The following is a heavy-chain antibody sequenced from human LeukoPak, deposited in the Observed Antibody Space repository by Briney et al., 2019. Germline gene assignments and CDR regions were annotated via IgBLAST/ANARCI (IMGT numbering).Heavy chain of an antibody. CDR2: INLNRCDT. CDR3: ARSDCSGGGCYSGY. Sequence: GASVNVFCKASVYTFTVYYMHWVRQAPAQGREGMGWINLNRCDTIYTQTFQDRVTMTRDTSISTAYMELRRLISGDTRVFYCARSDCSGGGCYSGYWGQGTLVTISS. D-gene: IGHD2-15*01. J-gene: IGHJ4*02. V-gene: IGHV1-2*02. CDR1: VYTFTVYY.